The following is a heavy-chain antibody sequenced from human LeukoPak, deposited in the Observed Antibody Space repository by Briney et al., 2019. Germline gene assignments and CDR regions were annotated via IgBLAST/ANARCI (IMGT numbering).Heavy chain of an antibody. CDR2: IYTSGST. V-gene: IGHV4-4*07. D-gene: IGHD1-26*01. Sequence: SETLSLTCTVSGGSISSYYWSWIRQPAGKGLEWIGRIYTSGSTNYNPSLKSRVTMSVDTSKNQFSLKLSSVTAADTAVYYCARGPNSGSYGHAFDIWGQGTMVIVSS. J-gene: IGHJ3*02. CDR1: GGSISSYY. CDR3: ARGPNSGSYGHAFDI.